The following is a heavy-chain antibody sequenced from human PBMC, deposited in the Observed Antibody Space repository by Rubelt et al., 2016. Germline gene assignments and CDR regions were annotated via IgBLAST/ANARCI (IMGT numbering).Heavy chain of an antibody. J-gene: IGHJ4*02. Sequence: QVQLQESGPGLVKPSETLSLSCTVSGGSISSYYWSWVRQPPGKGLEWVGDISFTGTTNYNPSIRSRVAMSVDTSENQFTLKLSSVTAADTAVYYCARSTAHSDFDYWGQGTLVTVSS. CDR1: GGSISSYY. CDR2: ISFTGTT. CDR3: ARSTAHSDFDY. V-gene: IGHV4-59*01. D-gene: IGHD2-8*02.